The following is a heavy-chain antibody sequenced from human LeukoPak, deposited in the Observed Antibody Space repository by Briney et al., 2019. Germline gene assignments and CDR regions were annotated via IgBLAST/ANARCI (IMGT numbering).Heavy chain of an antibody. D-gene: IGHD3-3*01. CDR2: IIPIFGTA. Sequence: GASVKVSCKASGGTFSSYAISWVRQAPGQGLEWMGGIIPIFGTANYAQKFQGRVTITADESTSTAYMELSSLRSEDTAVYYCARAEGDRITIFEWGFDPWGQGTLVTVSS. CDR1: GGTFSSYA. V-gene: IGHV1-69*01. CDR3: ARAEGDRITIFEWGFDP. J-gene: IGHJ5*02.